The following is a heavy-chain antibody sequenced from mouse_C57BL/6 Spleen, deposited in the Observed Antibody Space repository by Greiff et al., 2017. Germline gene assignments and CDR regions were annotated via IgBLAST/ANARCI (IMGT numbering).Heavy chain of an antibody. CDR2: IYPGSGNT. V-gene: IGHV1-76*01. CDR1: GYTFTDYY. D-gene: IGHD1-1*01. J-gene: IGHJ3*01. CDR3: AREGFYYYGSSYPWFAY. Sequence: QVQLQQSGAELVRPGASVKLSCKASGYTFTDYYINWVKQRPGQGLEWIARIYPGSGNTYYNEKFKGKATLTAEKSSSTAYMQLSSLTSEDSAVYFCAREGFYYYGSSYPWFAYWGQGTLVTVSA.